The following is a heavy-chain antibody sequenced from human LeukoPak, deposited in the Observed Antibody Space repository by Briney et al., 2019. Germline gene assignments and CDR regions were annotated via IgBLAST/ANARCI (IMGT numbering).Heavy chain of an antibody. CDR1: GFTVSSNY. J-gene: IGHJ4*02. CDR3: ASPPYYYGSGTYGE. D-gene: IGHD3-10*01. CDR2: IYSGGTT. V-gene: IGHV3-53*05. Sequence: PGGSLRLSCAASGFTVSSNYMSWVRQAPGKGLEWVSVIYSGGTTYYADSVKGRFTISRDNSKNTLYLQMNSLRAEDTAVYYCASPPYYYGSGTYGERGQGTLVTVSS.